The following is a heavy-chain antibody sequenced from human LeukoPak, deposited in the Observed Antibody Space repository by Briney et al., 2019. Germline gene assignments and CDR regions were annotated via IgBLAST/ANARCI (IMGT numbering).Heavy chain of an antibody. CDR2: INHSGSN. D-gene: IGHD5-18*01. CDR1: GGTFSGYY. V-gene: IGHV4-34*08. CDR3: AGRRQLWDY. Sequence: SETLSLTCAVYGGTFSGYYWSWVRQPPGKGLEWIGEINHSGSNNYNPSLKSRVTISVDTSKNQCSLKLGAVTAADTAVYYCAGRRQLWDYWGQGTLVTVSS. J-gene: IGHJ4*02.